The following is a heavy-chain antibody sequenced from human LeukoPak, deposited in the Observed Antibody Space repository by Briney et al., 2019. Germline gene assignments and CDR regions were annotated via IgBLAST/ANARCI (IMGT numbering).Heavy chain of an antibody. CDR3: ARALSITIFGVADYAFDI. J-gene: IGHJ3*02. V-gene: IGHV1-2*06. D-gene: IGHD3-3*01. Sequence: GASVKVSCKASGYTFTGYYMHWVRQAPGQGLEWMGRINPNSGGTNYAQKFQGRVTMTRDTSISTAYMELSRLRSDDTAVYYCARALSITIFGVADYAFDIWGQGTMVPVSS. CDR1: GYTFTGYY. CDR2: INPNSGGT.